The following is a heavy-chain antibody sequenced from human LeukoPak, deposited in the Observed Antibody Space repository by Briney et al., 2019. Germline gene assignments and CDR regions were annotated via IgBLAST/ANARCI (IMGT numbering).Heavy chain of an antibody. Sequence: ASVPVSCKASGYTFTGYDINWVRQATGQGLEWIGWMNPNSGNTGYALKFQGRVTMTRTTSISTAYMELSSLRSEDTAVYYCARSYYDSSGYYQTFDPWGQGTLVTVSS. J-gene: IGHJ5*02. CDR1: GYTFTGYD. CDR3: ARSYYDSSGYYQTFDP. D-gene: IGHD3-22*01. CDR2: MNPNSGNT. V-gene: IGHV1-8*01.